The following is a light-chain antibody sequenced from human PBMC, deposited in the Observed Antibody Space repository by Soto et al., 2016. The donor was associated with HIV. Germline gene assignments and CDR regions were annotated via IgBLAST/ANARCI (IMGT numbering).Light chain of an antibody. CDR3: QVWDSNSDHVI. Sequence: SDVLTQPLSVSVAPGETARITCGGDNIGGESVHWYQQKPGQAPLLVVYDYNGRSSGIPERFSGSNSGNTATLIISRVEAGDEADYYCQVWDSNSDHVIFGGGTKLTVL. CDR2: DYN. J-gene: IGLJ2*01. CDR1: NIGGES. V-gene: IGLV3-21*02.